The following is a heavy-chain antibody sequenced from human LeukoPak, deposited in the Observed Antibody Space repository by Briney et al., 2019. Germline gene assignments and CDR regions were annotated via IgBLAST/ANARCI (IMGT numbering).Heavy chain of an antibody. J-gene: IGHJ4*02. Sequence: HPGGSLRLSCTASGFTFGDYAMSWIRQAPGKGLEWVGFIRSKAYGETADYAASVKGRFTISRDDSKAIAYLQMNSLKTEDTAVYHSTRDRGAYNLYDYWGQGTLVTVSS. CDR1: GFTFGDYA. D-gene: IGHD1-1*01. CDR3: TRDRGAYNLYDY. V-gene: IGHV3-49*03. CDR2: IRSKAYGETA.